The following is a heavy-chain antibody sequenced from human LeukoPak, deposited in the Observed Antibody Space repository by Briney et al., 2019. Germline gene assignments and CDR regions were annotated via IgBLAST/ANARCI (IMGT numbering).Heavy chain of an antibody. V-gene: IGHV1-18*01. CDR2: ISAYNGNT. D-gene: IGHD2-2*01. CDR1: GYTFTSYG. Sequence: ASVKVSRKASGYTFTSYGISWVRQAPGQGLEWMGWISAYNGNTNYAQKLQGRVTMTTDTSTSTAYMELRSLRSDDTAVYYCARVGPWGVVPAAIVKYGMDVWGQGTTVTVSS. J-gene: IGHJ6*02. CDR3: ARVGPWGVVPAAIVKYGMDV.